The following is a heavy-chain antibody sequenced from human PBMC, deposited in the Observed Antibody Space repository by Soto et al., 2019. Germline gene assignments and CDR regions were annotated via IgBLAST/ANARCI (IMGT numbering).Heavy chain of an antibody. V-gene: IGHV4-31*03. CDR3: ARTKCSGGSCYSWSLDY. CDR2: RYYSEST. CDR1: GGSITTGGYY. J-gene: IGHJ4*02. Sequence: LSLTCTVAGGSITTGGYYWSWIRQLPGKGLEWIGHRYYSESTYYNPSLKSRVSISLDTSKNQFSLKLSFVTAADTAMYYCARTKCSGGSCYSWSLDYWGQGTPVTVSS. D-gene: IGHD2-15*01.